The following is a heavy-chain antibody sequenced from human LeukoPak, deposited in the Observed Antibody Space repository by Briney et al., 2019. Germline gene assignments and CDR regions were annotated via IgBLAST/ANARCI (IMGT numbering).Heavy chain of an antibody. J-gene: IGHJ6*04. D-gene: IGHD3-10*01. V-gene: IGHV3-48*03. Sequence: GSLRLSCAASGFTFSSYEMNWVRQAPGKGLEWVSYISSSSSTIYYADSVKGRFTISRDNAKNSLYLQMNSLRAEDTAVYYCARESTLGFGELFRYYYGMDVWGKGTTVTVSS. CDR2: ISSSSSTI. CDR3: ARESTLGFGELFRYYYGMDV. CDR1: GFTFSSYE.